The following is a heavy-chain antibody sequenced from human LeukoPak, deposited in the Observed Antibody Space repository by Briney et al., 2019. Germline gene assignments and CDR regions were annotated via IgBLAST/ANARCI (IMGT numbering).Heavy chain of an antibody. CDR3: ARALYSGYDGRAPFDY. D-gene: IGHD5-12*01. V-gene: IGHV1-2*04. CDR2: INPNSGGT. CDR1: GYTFTGYY. Sequence: ASVKVSCKASGYTFTGYYMHWVRQAPGQGLEWMGWINPNSGGTNYAQKFQGWVTMTRDTSISTAYMELSRLRSDDTAVYYCARALYSGYDGRAPFDYWGQGTLVTVSS. J-gene: IGHJ4*02.